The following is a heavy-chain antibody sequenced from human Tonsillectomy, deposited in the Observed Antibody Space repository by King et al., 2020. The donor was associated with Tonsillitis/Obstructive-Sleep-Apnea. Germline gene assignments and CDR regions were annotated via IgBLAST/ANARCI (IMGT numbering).Heavy chain of an antibody. D-gene: IGHD3-10*01. Sequence: VQLVESGGGLVQPGRSLRLSCAASGFTFDDYAMHWVRQAPGKGLEWVSGISWNSGSIGYADSVKGRFTISRDNAKNSLYLQMNSLRAEDTALYYCAKESYGSGSYHYNWFDPWRQGTLVTVSS. J-gene: IGHJ5*02. CDR3: AKESYGSGSYHYNWFDP. CDR2: ISWNSGSI. CDR1: GFTFDDYA. V-gene: IGHV3-9*01.